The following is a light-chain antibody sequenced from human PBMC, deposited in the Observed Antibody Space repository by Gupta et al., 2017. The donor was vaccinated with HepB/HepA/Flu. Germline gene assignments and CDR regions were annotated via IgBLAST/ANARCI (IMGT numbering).Light chain of an antibody. CDR1: SSNIGSNY. J-gene: IGLJ3*02. CDR3: AAWDDSLSGLWV. CDR2: RNN. Sequence: GQRVTISCSGSSSNIGSNYVYWYQQLPGTAPKLLIYRNNQRPSGVPDRFSGSKSGTSASLAISGLRSEDEADYYCAAWDDSLSGLWVFGGGTKLTV. V-gene: IGLV1-47*01.